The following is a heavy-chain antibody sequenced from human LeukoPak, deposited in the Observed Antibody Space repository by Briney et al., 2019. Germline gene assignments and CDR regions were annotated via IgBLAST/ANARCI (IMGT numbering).Heavy chain of an antibody. J-gene: IGHJ4*02. CDR3: ARLGPAAGTSFDY. CDR2: ISYSGST. D-gene: IGHD6-13*01. CDR1: AGSISNY. V-gene: IGHV4-59*08. Sequence: SETLSLTCTVSAGSISNYWSWIRQPPGKGLEWIGYISYSGSTNYNPSLKSRVTISVDTSKNQFSLKLSSVTAADTAVYYCARLGPAAGTSFDYWGQGTLVTLSS.